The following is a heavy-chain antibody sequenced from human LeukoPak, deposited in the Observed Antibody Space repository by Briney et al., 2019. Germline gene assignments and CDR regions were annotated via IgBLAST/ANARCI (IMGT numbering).Heavy chain of an antibody. Sequence: GRSLRLSCAASGFTFSSCAMHWVRQAPGKGLEWVAVISYDGSNKYYADSVKGRFTISRDNSKNTLYLQMNGLRAEDTAVYYCARDLIWFGELLLDYWGQGTLVTVSS. D-gene: IGHD3-10*01. J-gene: IGHJ4*02. CDR1: GFTFSSCA. V-gene: IGHV3-30*04. CDR2: ISYDGSNK. CDR3: ARDLIWFGELLLDY.